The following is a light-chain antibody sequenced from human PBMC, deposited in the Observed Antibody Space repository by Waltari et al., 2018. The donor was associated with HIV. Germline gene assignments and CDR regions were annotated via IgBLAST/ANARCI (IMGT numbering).Light chain of an antibody. V-gene: IGKV3-15*01. Sequence: EPVMTHSPATLSVSPGERAILSGRARQSVGTSVAGYQQRPGQAPRLLISAASTRATGVPARFSGSGSGTEFTLTISSLQSEDFVVYYCQQYSDWPPGFTFGQGTKLDIK. CDR2: AAS. CDR1: QSVGTS. CDR3: QQYSDWPPGFT. J-gene: IGKJ2*01.